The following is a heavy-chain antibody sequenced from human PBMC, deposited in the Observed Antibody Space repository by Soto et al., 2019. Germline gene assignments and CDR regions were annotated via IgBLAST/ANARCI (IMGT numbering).Heavy chain of an antibody. CDR1: GFTFSSYA. CDR2: ISGSGGST. V-gene: IGHV3-23*01. CDR3: AKGPLSRRGPNAFDI. Sequence: GGSLRLSCAASGFTFSSYAMSWVRQAPGKGLEWVSAISGSGGSTYYADSVKGRFTISRDNYKNTLYLQMNSLRAEDTAVYYCAKGPLSRRGPNAFDIWGQGTMVTVSS. J-gene: IGHJ3*02.